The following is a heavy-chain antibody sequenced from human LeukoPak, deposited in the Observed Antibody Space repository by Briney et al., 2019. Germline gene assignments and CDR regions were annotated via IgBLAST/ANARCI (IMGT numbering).Heavy chain of an antibody. CDR2: IYPSGGT. CDR3: AREYGDLDY. J-gene: IGHJ4*02. D-gene: IGHD2-21*01. V-gene: IGHV4-4*07. Sequence: SETLSLTCTVSGGSISGFYWSWIRQPAGKGLEWIGRIYPSGGTNYNPSLKSRVTMSTDTSTNQSSLKLRSVTAADTAVYYCAREYGDLDYWGQGTLVTVSS. CDR1: GGSISGFY.